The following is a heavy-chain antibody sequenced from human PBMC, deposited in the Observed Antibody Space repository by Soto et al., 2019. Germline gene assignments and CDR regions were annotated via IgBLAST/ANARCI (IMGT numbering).Heavy chain of an antibody. Sequence: QVQLVQSGAEVKKPGSSVKVSCKASGGTFSSYAISWVRQAPGQGLEWMGGIIPIFGTANYAQKFQGRVTITADESTGTAYMELSSLRSEDTAVYYCARELYCSGGSCYSHYYYYGMDVWGQGTTVTVSS. CDR1: GGTFSSYA. CDR2: IIPIFGTA. J-gene: IGHJ6*02. V-gene: IGHV1-69*01. D-gene: IGHD2-15*01. CDR3: ARELYCSGGSCYSHYYYYGMDV.